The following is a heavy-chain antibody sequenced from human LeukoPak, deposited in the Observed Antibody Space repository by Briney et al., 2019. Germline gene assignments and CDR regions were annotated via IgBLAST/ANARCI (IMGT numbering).Heavy chain of an antibody. V-gene: IGHV4-39*01. Sequence: KTSETLSLTCTVSGGSISSSSYYWGWIRRPPGKGLEWIANIYYSGSTYSNPSLKSRVTISMDTSNNQFSLKLTSVTAADTAVYYCARLVPPGWFDPWGQGTLVTVSS. CDR1: GGSISSSSYY. CDR3: ARLVPPGWFDP. CDR2: IYYSGST. J-gene: IGHJ5*02.